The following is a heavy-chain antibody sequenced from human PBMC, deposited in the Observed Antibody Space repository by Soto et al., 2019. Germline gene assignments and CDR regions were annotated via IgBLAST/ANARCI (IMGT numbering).Heavy chain of an antibody. J-gene: IGHJ4*02. CDR2: IYYSGST. Sequence: SETLSLTWTVSGGYLSSYYLSWIRQPPGKGLEWIGYIYYSGSTNYNPSLKSRVTISVDTSKNQFSLKLSSVTAADTAVYYCARGEEQVAMPSGYWGQGTLVTVSS. CDR3: ARGEEQVAMPSGY. D-gene: IGHD2-2*01. CDR1: GGYLSSYY. V-gene: IGHV4-59*01.